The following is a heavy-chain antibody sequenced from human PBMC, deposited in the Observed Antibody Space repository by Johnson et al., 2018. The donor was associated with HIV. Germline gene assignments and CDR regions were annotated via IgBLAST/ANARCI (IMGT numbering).Heavy chain of an antibody. CDR1: GFTFSNYD. J-gene: IGHJ3*02. CDR2: IGPAGDT. V-gene: IGHV3-13*01. Sequence: VQLVESGGGLEQPGGSLRLSCAASGFTFSNYDMHWVRQTTGKGLEWVSAIGPAGDTYYPGSVKGRFTISRENAKNTLYLQMNSLRAEYTAVYYCANVRWPDAFDIWGQGTMVTVSS. CDR3: ANVRWPDAFDI. D-gene: IGHD4-23*01.